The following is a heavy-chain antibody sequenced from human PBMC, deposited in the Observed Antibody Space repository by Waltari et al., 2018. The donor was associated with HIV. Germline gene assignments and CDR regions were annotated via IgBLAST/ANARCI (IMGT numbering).Heavy chain of an antibody. V-gene: IGHV1-2*02. CDR1: GYTFTGYY. J-gene: IGHJ6*02. Sequence: QVQLVQSGAEVKKPGASVKVSCKASGYTFTGYYMHWVRQAPGQGLEWMGWTNPNSGGTNYAQKLQGRVTMTRDTSISTAYMELSRLRSDDTAVYYCARNKGYYYGSGSPGDYGMDVWGQGTTVTVSS. CDR3: ARNKGYYYGSGSPGDYGMDV. D-gene: IGHD3-10*01. CDR2: TNPNSGGT.